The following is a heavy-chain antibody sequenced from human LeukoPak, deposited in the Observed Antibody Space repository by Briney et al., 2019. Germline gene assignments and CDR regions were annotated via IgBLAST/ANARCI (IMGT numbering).Heavy chain of an antibody. J-gene: IGHJ3*02. D-gene: IGHD3-22*01. Sequence: ASVKVSCKASGYTFTGYYMHWVRQAPGQGLEWMGWINPNSGGTNYAQKFQGRVTMTRDTSISTAYMELSRLRSDDTAVYYCARDYGTYYYDSSGYRTHDAFDIWGQGTMVTVSS. CDR1: GYTFTGYY. CDR2: INPNSGGT. CDR3: ARDYGTYYYDSSGYRTHDAFDI. V-gene: IGHV1-2*02.